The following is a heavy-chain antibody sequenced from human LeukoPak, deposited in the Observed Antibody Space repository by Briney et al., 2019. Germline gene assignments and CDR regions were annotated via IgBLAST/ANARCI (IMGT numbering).Heavy chain of an antibody. J-gene: IGHJ4*02. V-gene: IGHV4-59*01. CDR1: AGSISSYY. CDR2: IYYSGTT. Sequence: SSETLSLTCTVSAGSISSYYWSWIRQPPGKGLEWIGYIYYSGTTNYNPSLKSRVTISVDTSKNQFSLKLNSVTAADTAVYYCAGSHRSGWFVFDYWGQGTLVTVSS. D-gene: IGHD6-19*01. CDR3: AGSHRSGWFVFDY.